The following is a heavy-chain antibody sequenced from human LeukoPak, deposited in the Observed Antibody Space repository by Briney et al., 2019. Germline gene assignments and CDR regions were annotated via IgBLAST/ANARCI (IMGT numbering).Heavy chain of an antibody. J-gene: IGHJ6*02. V-gene: IGHV3-66*02. CDR2: IYSGGST. CDR1: GFTVSSNY. D-gene: IGHD3-10*01. CDR3: ASLHYYGSGSYPYYYGMDV. Sequence: RGSLRLSCAASGFTVSSNYMSWVRQAPGKGLEWVSVIYSGGSTYYADSVKGRFTISRDNSKNTLYLQMNSLRAEDTAVYYCASLHYYGSGSYPYYYGMDVWGQGTTVTVSS.